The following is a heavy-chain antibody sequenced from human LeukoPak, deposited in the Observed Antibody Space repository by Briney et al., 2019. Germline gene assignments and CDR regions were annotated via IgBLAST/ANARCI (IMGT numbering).Heavy chain of an antibody. V-gene: IGHV4-31*03. Sequence: PSETLSLTCTVSGGSISSGGYYWSWLRHHPWKGLGWIGYIYYSGSTYYNPSLKSRVTISVDTSKTQFSLKLSSVTAADTAVYYCARGPGGQLLATLFDYWGKGTLVTVSS. CDR2: IYYSGST. CDR1: GGSISSGGYY. CDR3: ARGPGGQLLATLFDY. D-gene: IGHD2-2*01. J-gene: IGHJ4*02.